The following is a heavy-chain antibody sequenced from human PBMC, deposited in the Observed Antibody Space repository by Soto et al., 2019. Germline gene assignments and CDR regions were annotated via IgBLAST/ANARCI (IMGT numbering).Heavy chain of an antibody. CDR3: TTEAYDNSGSLAFDI. CDR1: GDSITNYY. V-gene: IGHV4-59*08. J-gene: IGHJ3*02. Sequence: SETLSLTCTVSGDSITNYYYSWIRQPPGKGLEWIGYIFHTGTTSYNPSLKSLVTLSVDTSQSQFSLKLNSVTAADTAVYYCTTEAYDNSGSLAFDIWGPGTLVTVS. CDR2: IFHTGTT. D-gene: IGHD3-22*01.